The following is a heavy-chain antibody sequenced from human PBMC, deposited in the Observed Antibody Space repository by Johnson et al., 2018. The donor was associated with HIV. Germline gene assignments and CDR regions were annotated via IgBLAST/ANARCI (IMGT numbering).Heavy chain of an antibody. V-gene: IGHV3-23*04. D-gene: IGHD6-19*01. CDR2: ISGSGSST. Sequence: VQLVESGGGLVKPGGSLRLSCAASGFTFSSYAMTWVRQAPGKGLEWVSSISGSGSSTYSADSVKGRFTISRDNSKNTLYLQMNSLRAEDTALYYCARDGSEWLVSIHAFDIWGQGTMVTVSS. J-gene: IGHJ3*02. CDR1: GFTFSSYA. CDR3: ARDGSEWLVSIHAFDI.